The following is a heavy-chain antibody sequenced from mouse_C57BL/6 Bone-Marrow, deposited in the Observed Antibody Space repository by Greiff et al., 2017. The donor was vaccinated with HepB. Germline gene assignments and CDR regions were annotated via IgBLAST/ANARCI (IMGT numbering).Heavy chain of an antibody. Sequence: EVQLQESGGGLVQPGGSLKLSCAASGFTFSDYYMYWVRQTPEKRLEWVAYISNGGGSTYYPDTVKGRFTISRDNAKNTLYLQMSRLKSEDTAMYYCARRGGGLLSYYYAMDYWGQGTSVTVSS. CDR2: ISNGGGST. J-gene: IGHJ4*01. V-gene: IGHV5-12*01. CDR3: ARRGGGLLSYYYAMDY. CDR1: GFTFSDYY. D-gene: IGHD2-10*01.